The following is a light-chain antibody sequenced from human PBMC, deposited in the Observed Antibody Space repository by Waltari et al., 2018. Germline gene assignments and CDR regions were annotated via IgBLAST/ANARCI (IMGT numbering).Light chain of an antibody. CDR1: QSISRY. Sequence: IMLTQSPGTLSLSPGDRATFSCTASQSISRYLAWYQHKPGQAPRLLIYDASSRATGIPDRFSGSGSGTDFSLTISRLEPEDFAVYYCQKYGSLPATFGQGTKVEIK. CDR2: DAS. J-gene: IGKJ1*01. V-gene: IGKV3-20*01. CDR3: QKYGSLPAT.